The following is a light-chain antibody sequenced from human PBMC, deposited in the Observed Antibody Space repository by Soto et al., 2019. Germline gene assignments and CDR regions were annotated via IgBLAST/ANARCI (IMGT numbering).Light chain of an antibody. J-gene: IGLJ1*01. CDR3: QSYDRSSLYV. CDR2: GDN. V-gene: IGLV6-57*02. CDR1: SGSVASNF. Sequence: NFMLTQPHSVSESPGKTVTISCTGSSGSVASNFVHWYQRRPGSAPTIVIYGDNQRPSGVPDRFSGSIDSSSNSASLTISGLKTEDEADYFCQSYDRSSLYVFGTGTMITVL.